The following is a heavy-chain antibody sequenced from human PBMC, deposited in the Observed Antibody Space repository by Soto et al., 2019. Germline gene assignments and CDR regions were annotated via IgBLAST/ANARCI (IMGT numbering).Heavy chain of an antibody. Sequence: QVQLVQSGAEVKEPGDSVRVSCEASGYTFTAYYIHWVRQAPGQGLEWMGWINPKFGDTTYAQDFQGRVYMTRDMSITTVSMGLSSLTSDDTAIYYCARNMDYYYGRGSGNGHGVWGQGTTVTVFS. D-gene: IGHD3-10*02. CDR2: INPKFGDT. V-gene: IGHV1-2*02. J-gene: IGHJ6*02. CDR3: ARNMDYYYGRGSGNGHGV. CDR1: GYTFTAYY.